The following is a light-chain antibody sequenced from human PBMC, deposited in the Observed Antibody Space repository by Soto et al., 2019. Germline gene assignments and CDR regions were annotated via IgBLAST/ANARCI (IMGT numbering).Light chain of an antibody. CDR1: SSDVGAYNF. V-gene: IGLV2-14*01. CDR3: SSYTSISTLYV. J-gene: IGLJ1*01. CDR2: EVS. Sequence: QSALTQPASVSGSPGQSITISCTGTSSDVGAYNFVSWYQQHPGKAPKLIIFEVSDRPSGVSHRFSGSKSGNTASLTISGLQAEDEADYYCSSYTSISTLYVFGTGTKVTVL.